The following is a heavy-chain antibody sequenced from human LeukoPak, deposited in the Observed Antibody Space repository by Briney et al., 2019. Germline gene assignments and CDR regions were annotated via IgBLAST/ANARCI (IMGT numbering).Heavy chain of an antibody. D-gene: IGHD6-19*01. CDR3: AGTVAGRDYFDY. V-gene: IGHV4-59*01. J-gene: IGHJ4*02. CDR1: GGSISSYY. CDR2: IYYSGST. Sequence: SETLSLTCTVSGGSISSYYWSWLRQPLGKGLEWIGYIYYSGSTNYNPSLKSRVTISVDTSKNQFSLKLSSVTAADTAVYYCAGTVAGRDYFDYWGQGTLVTVSS.